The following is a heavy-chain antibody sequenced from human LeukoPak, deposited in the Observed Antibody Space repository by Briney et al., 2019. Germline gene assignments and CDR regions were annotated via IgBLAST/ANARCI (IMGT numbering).Heavy chain of an antibody. J-gene: IGHJ5*02. CDR1: GFTFSSYE. Sequence: GGSLRLSCAASGFTFSSYEMNWVRQAPGKGLEWVSYISSSGSTTYYADSVKGRFTITRDNAKNSLYLQMNSLRAEDTAVYYCARGRTYYYDSSGYYSSWFDPWGQGTLVTVSS. CDR2: ISSSGSTT. CDR3: ARGRTYYYDSSGYYSSWFDP. V-gene: IGHV3-48*03. D-gene: IGHD3-22*01.